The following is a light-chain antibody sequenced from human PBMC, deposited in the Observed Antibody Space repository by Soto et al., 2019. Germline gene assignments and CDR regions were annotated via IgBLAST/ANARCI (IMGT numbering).Light chain of an antibody. CDR1: QGIDNY. CDR2: AAS. J-gene: IGKJ4*01. CDR3: LQHRSYPLT. V-gene: IGKV1-17*03. Sequence: DIQMTQSPSSVSASVGDRVIITCRASQGIDNYLAWFQQKPGKVPQRLIYAASTLQSGVPSRFSGSGSGTEFTLTISSLQPEDFATYYCLQHRSYPLTFGGGTKVDI.